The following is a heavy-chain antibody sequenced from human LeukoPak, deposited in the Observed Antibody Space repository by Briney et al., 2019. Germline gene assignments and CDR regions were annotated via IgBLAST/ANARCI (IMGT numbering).Heavy chain of an antibody. D-gene: IGHD3-3*01. CDR3: AGQGYDFWSGSGNWFDP. CDR2: INHSGST. V-gene: IGHV4-34*01. CDR1: GGSFSGYY. J-gene: IGHJ5*02. Sequence: SETLSLTCAVYGGSFSGYYWSWIRQPPGKGLEWIGEINHSGSTNYNPSLKSRVTISVDTSKNQFSLKLSSVTAADTAVYYCAGQGYDFWSGSGNWFDPWGQGTLVTVSS.